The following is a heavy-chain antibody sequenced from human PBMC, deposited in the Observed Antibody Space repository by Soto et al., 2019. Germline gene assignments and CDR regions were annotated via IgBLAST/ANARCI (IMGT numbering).Heavy chain of an antibody. CDR1: GFTFSSYA. CDR3: ARDKSPYSSGWHNRHLDY. D-gene: IGHD6-19*01. V-gene: IGHV3-30-3*01. J-gene: IGHJ4*02. Sequence: QVQLVESGGGVVQPGRSLRLSCAASGFTFSSYAMHWVRQAPGKGLEWVAVMSYDGSNKYYADSVKGRFTISRDNSKNTLDLQMNSLRAEDTAVYYCARDKSPYSSGWHNRHLDYWGQGTLVTVSS. CDR2: MSYDGSNK.